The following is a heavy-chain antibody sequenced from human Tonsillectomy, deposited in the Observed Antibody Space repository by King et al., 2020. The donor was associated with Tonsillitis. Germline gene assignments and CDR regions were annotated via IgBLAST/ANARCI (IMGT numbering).Heavy chain of an antibody. CDR3: AKPVGYDSSGYYYPGAFDI. J-gene: IGHJ3*02. D-gene: IGHD3-22*01. Sequence: VQLVESGGGLAQPGGSLRLSCAASGFTFSSYAMSWVRQAPGKGLEWVSVIYSGGSSTYYADSVKGRFTISRDNSKNTLYLQMNSLRAEDTAVYYCAKPVGYDSSGYYYPGAFDIWGQGTMVTVSS. V-gene: IGHV3-23*03. CDR1: GFTFSSYA. CDR2: IYSGGSST.